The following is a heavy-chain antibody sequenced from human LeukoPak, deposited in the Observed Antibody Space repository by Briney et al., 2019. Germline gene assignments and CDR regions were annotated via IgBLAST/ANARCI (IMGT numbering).Heavy chain of an antibody. D-gene: IGHD5-12*01. V-gene: IGHV4-30-2*01. CDR3: ARDINTIGGYAWCPAWSCNYAMDV. Sequence: PSETLSLTCTVSCGSINSGSYYWSWIRQPPGKGLEWIGYIDHSGSTYYNPSLKSRVTISVDRSKNQFSLKLSSVTAADTAVYYCARDINTIGGYAWCPAWSCNYAMDVWGQGTTVTVSS. CDR2: IDHSGST. CDR1: CGSINSGSYY. J-gene: IGHJ6*02.